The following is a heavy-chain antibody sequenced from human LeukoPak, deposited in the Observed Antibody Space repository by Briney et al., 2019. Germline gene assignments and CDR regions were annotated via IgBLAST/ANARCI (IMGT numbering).Heavy chain of an antibody. D-gene: IGHD6-13*01. CDR3: APDPDSSSWYGVDY. CDR2: ISGSGGST. J-gene: IGHJ4*02. Sequence: GGSLRLFCAASGFTFSSYAMSWVRQAPGKGLEWVSAISGSGGSTYYADSVKGRFTISRDNSKNTLYLQMNSLRAEDTAVYHCAPDPDSSSWYGVDYWGQGTLVTVSS. CDR1: GFTFSSYA. V-gene: IGHV3-23*01.